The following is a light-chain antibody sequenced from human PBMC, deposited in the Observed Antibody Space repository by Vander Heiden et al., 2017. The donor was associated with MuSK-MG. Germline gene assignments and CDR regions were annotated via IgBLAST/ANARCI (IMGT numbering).Light chain of an antibody. J-gene: IGLJ3*02. CDR1: TLAKQF. CDR2: KDR. Sequence: SYDLTQPPSVSVSPGQTATITCSADTLAKQFGYWYQQRPGQAPVVVIYKDRERPSGIPERFSGSSSGTTVTLTISGVQAEDEADYYCQSADNSGFYKVFGGGTKLTVL. CDR3: QSADNSGFYKV. V-gene: IGLV3-25*02.